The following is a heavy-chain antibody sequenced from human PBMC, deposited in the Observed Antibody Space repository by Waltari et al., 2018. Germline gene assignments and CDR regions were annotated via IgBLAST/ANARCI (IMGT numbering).Heavy chain of an antibody. J-gene: IGHJ4*02. V-gene: IGHV3-23*01. D-gene: IGHD6-19*01. CDR2: ISGSGGST. CDR3: AKGPRDGWYRGALFDY. Sequence: EVQLLESGGGLVQPGGSLRLSCAASGFTFSSYAMSWVRQAPGKGLEWVSAISGSGGSTYYADSVKGRFTISRDNSKNTLYLQMNSLRAEDTAVYYCAKGPRDGWYRGALFDYWGQGTLVTVSS. CDR1: GFTFSSYA.